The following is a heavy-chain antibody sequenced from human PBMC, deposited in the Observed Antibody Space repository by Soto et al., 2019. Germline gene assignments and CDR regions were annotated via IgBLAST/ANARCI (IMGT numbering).Heavy chain of an antibody. J-gene: IGHJ3*02. Sequence: ASVKVSCKASGYTFTGYYMHWVRQAPGQGLEWMGWINPNSGGTNYAQKFQGWVTMTRDTSISTAYIELSRLRSDDTAVYYCARDLKSGSYGAFDIWGQGTMVTVSS. CDR1: GYTFTGYY. D-gene: IGHD1-26*01. V-gene: IGHV1-2*04. CDR2: INPNSGGT. CDR3: ARDLKSGSYGAFDI.